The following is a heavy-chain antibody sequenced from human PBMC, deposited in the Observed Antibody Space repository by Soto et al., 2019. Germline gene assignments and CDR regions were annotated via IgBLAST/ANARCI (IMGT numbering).Heavy chain of an antibody. CDR3: ARVYPVLSSDYYYGMDV. D-gene: IGHD3-16*02. CDR1: GYTFTSYA. V-gene: IGHV1-3*01. J-gene: IGHJ6*02. CDR2: INAGNGNT. Sequence: ASVKVSCKASGYTFTSYAMHWVRQAPGQRLEWMGWINAGNGNTKYSQKFQGRVTITGDTSASTAYMELSSLRSEDTAVYYCARVYPVLSSDYYYGMDVWGQGTTVTVSS.